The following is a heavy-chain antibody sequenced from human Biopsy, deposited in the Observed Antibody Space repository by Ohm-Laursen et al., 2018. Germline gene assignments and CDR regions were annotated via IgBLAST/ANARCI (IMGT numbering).Heavy chain of an antibody. CDR1: GGSIGSFF. J-gene: IGHJ4*02. Sequence: SETLSLTCTVSGGSIGSFFWSWIRQPPGKGLERIGYIYYSGSTNYNPSLRSRVTISVDRSKYQFSLELSSVTAAATAVYYCARVGAGAPSIDCFDYWGQGALVTISS. CDR2: IYYSGST. V-gene: IGHV4-59*01. D-gene: IGHD1-26*01. CDR3: ARVGAGAPSIDCFDY.